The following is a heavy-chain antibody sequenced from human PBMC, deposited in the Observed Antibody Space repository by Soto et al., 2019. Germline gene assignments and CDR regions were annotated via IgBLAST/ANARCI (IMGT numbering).Heavy chain of an antibody. Sequence: GGSLKLSCAASGFTLSAYPLNWVPPAPGKGLGWGAYINNSRRIIIYADSVKGRFTISRDNAKKSLYLQMNSPGDEDTAMYYCARDQGTNWDLDYGGQGTLVTVS. CDR2: INNSRRII. CDR1: GFTLSAYP. V-gene: IGHV3-48*02. J-gene: IGHJ4*02. CDR3: ARDQGTNWDLDY. D-gene: IGHD1-26*01.